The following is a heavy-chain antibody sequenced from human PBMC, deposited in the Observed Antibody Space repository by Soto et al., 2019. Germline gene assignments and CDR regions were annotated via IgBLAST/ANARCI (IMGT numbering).Heavy chain of an antibody. CDR1: GFTFSNFA. CDR3: AKCEGALHHNYHMEV. CDR2: VYGGGNGA. Sequence: EMQLLESGGGLVQPGGSLRLSCAASGFTFSNFAMTWVRQAPGKGLEWVSGVYGGGNGALYADSVKGRFIISRDNSKNALYLHMNSLRAGDTAVYYCAKCEGALHHNYHMEVWGQGTTVTVSS. J-gene: IGHJ6*03. V-gene: IGHV3-23*01.